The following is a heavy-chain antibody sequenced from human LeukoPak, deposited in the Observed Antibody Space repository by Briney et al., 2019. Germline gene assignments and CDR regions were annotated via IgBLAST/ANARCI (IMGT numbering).Heavy chain of an antibody. CDR3: ASRGPMVRGAGDY. D-gene: IGHD3-10*01. J-gene: IGHJ4*02. CDR1: GYSISSGYY. CDR2: IYHSGST. Sequence: SENLSLTCAVSGYSISSGYYWGWIRQPPGKGLEWIGSIYHSGSTYYNPSLKSRVTISVDTSKNQFSLKLSSVTAADTAVYYCASRGPMVRGAGDYWGQGTLVTVSS. V-gene: IGHV4-38-2*01.